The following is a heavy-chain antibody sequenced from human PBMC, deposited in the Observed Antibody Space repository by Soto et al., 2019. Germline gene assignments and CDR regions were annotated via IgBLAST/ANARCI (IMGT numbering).Heavy chain of an antibody. CDR1: GGTFSSYA. Sequence: QVQLVQSGAEVKKPGSSVKVSCKASGGTFSSYAISWVRQAPGQGLEWMGGIIPSFGTASYAQKFQGRVTITADESTSTAYMELSSLRSEDTAVYYCASTFSGYEAYYYGMDVWGQGTTVTVSS. D-gene: IGHD5-12*01. CDR2: IIPSFGTA. V-gene: IGHV1-69*01. CDR3: ASTFSGYEAYYYGMDV. J-gene: IGHJ6*02.